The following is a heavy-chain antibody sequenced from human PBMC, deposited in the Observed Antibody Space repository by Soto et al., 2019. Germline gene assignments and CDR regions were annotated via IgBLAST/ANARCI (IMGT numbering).Heavy chain of an antibody. J-gene: IGHJ4*02. CDR3: ARGGFSSSWRFDH. V-gene: IGHV1-69*06. D-gene: IGHD6-6*01. CDR1: GGTLGTYD. CDR2: IMAFIGST. Sequence: QVQLVQSGAEVKKPGSSMKVSCKTSGGTLGTYDINWVRQAPGQGLEWMGGIMAFIGSTKYAQKFQGRVTITADTSIDTVYMELNSLTSEDTDVYYCARGGFSSSWRFDHWGQGTLVTVSS.